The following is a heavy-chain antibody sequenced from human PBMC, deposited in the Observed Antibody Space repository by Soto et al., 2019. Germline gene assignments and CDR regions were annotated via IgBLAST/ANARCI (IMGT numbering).Heavy chain of an antibody. CDR2: IWSDGSNE. CDR1: GFTFSSHG. J-gene: IGHJ4*02. Sequence: VGSLRLSCAASGFTFSSHGMHWVRQAPGKGLEWVAVIWSDGSNEYYADSVKGRFTISRDNSKNTLYLQMSSLRVEDTAVYYCATDYSSTGYGLVYWGQGALVTSPQ. D-gene: IGHD6-19*01. V-gene: IGHV3-33*01. CDR3: ATDYSSTGYGLVY.